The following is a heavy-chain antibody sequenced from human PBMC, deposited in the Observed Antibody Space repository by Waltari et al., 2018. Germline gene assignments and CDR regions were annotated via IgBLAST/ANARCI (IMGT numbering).Heavy chain of an antibody. V-gene: IGHV1-2*02. CDR2: INPNSRGT. Sequence: QVQLVQSGAEVKKPGASVKVSCKASGYTFTGYYMHWVRQAPGQGLEWMGWINPNSRGTNYAQKFQGRVTMTRDTSISTAYMELSRLRSDDTAVYYCARGEKILRPRGWFDPWCQGTLVTVSS. CDR1: GYTFTGYY. D-gene: IGHD3-10*01. CDR3: ARGEKILRPRGWFDP. J-gene: IGHJ5*02.